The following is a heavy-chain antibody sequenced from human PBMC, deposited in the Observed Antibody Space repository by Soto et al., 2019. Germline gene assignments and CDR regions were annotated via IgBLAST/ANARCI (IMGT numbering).Heavy chain of an antibody. J-gene: IGHJ5*02. CDR3: ARDRYYGGNSGNWFDP. CDR1: GGSISSGGYY. CDR2: IYYSGST. Sequence: SETLSLTCTVSGGSISSGGYYWSWIRQHPGKGLEWIGYIYYSGSTYYNPSLKSRVTISVDTSKNQFSLKLSSVTAADTAVYYCARDRYYGGNSGNWFDPWGQGTLVTVSS. D-gene: IGHD4-17*01. V-gene: IGHV4-31*03.